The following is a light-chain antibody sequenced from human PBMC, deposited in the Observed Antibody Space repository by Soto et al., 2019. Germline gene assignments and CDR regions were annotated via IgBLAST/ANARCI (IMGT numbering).Light chain of an antibody. CDR3: QQRSSWPT. V-gene: IGKV3-11*01. CDR1: QSVNSY. Sequence: EIVLTQSPATLSLSPGERATLSCRASQSVNSYLAWYQQKCGQAPRLLIYDTSNRATGIPDRFRGSGSGTDFTLTISSLEPEDFAVYYCQQRSSWPTFGQGTRLEIK. J-gene: IGKJ2*01. CDR2: DTS.